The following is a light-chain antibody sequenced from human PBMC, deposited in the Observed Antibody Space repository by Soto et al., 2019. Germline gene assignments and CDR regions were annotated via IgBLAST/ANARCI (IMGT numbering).Light chain of an antibody. CDR2: DVN. CDR1: NSDVGAYNY. J-gene: IGLJ1*01. V-gene: IGLV2-14*01. Sequence: QSALTQPASVSGSPGQSITISCTGTNSDVGAYNYVSWYQQHPDKATKLMIYDVNNRPSGVSNRFSGSKSGNTASLTISALQAEDEAEYYCSSYASSSLYVVRTGTKVTVL. CDR3: SSYASSSLYV.